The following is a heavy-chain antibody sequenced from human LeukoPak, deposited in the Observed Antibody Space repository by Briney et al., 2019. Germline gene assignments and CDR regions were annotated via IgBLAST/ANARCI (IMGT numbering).Heavy chain of an antibody. CDR3: AREPRDCSSTSCYVFDY. CDR1: GGSISSGGYY. J-gene: IGHJ4*02. D-gene: IGHD2-2*01. CDR2: IYYSGST. Sequence: SQTLSLTCTVSGGSISSGGYYWSWIRQHPGKGLEWIGYIYYSGSTYHNPSLKSRVTISVDTSKNQFSLKLSSVTAADTAVYYCAREPRDCSSTSCYVFDYWGQGTLVTVSS. V-gene: IGHV4-31*03.